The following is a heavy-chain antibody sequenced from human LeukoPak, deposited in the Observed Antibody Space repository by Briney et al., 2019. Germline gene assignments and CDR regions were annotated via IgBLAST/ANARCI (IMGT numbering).Heavy chain of an antibody. CDR3: ARVTWLSAAGTEGNFDY. J-gene: IGHJ4*02. CDR2: ITSSSYI. CDR1: GFTFSSYT. V-gene: IGHV3-21*01. D-gene: IGHD6-13*01. Sequence: GGSLRLSCAASGFTFSSYTMNWVRQAPGKVLEWISSITSSSYIYYADSVKGRFTISRHNAKNSLYLQMDSLRAEDTAVYYCARVTWLSAAGTEGNFDYWGQGTLVTVSS.